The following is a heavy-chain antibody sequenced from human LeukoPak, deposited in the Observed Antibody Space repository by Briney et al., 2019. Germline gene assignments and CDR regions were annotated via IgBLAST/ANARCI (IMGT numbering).Heavy chain of an antibody. V-gene: IGHV3-23*01. CDR3: AKRAADSSGSCFDY. J-gene: IGHJ4*02. D-gene: IGHD3-22*01. Sequence: SGGSLRLSCVASGFTFSSYAMSWVRQAPGKGLEWVSAISRSGGSTYYADSVKGRFTISRDNSKNTLYLQMNSLRAEDTAVYYCAKRAADSSGSCFDYWGQGTLVTVSS. CDR1: GFTFSSYA. CDR2: ISRSGGST.